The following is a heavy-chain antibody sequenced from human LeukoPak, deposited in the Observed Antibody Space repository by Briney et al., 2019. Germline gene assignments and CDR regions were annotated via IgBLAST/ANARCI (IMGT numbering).Heavy chain of an antibody. Sequence: GGSPRLSCAVSGFTFSTYWMSWVRQAPGKGLEWVANIKQDGSEKYYVDSVRGRFTISRDNAENSLYLQMNSLRAEDTAVYYCARDCSTTNCYSGYLDNWGQGTLVTVSS. CDR2: IKQDGSEK. J-gene: IGHJ4*02. D-gene: IGHD2-2*01. CDR1: GFTFSTYW. V-gene: IGHV3-7*01. CDR3: ARDCSTTNCYSGYLDN.